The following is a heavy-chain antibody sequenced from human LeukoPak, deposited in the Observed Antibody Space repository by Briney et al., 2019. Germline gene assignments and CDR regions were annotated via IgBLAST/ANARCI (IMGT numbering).Heavy chain of an antibody. CDR2: IYNSGSS. CDR1: GGSISSYY. Sequence: PSGTLSLTCTVSGGSISSYYWSWIRQPPGKGLEWIGYIYNSGSSIYSPSLKSRVTISVDTSKNQFSLNLSSVTAADTAVYYCARRTYSSGWDWGQGTLVTVSS. J-gene: IGHJ4*02. D-gene: IGHD6-19*01. V-gene: IGHV4-59*08. CDR3: ARRTYSSGWD.